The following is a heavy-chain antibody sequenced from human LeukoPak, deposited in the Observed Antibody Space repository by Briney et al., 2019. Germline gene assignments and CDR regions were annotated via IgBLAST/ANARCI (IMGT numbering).Heavy chain of an antibody. J-gene: IGHJ4*02. CDR1: GVSITSDTYC. CDR2: ILHSGST. V-gene: IGHV4-30-2*01. D-gene: IGHD3-3*01. Sequence: PSETLSLTCAVSGVSITSDTYCWRWLRQPPGTGLEWIGYILHSGSTYYNPSLKSRVTISIDTSKSQFSLKLSSVTAADTAVYYCARTRDFWSGYFDYWGQGTLVTVSS. CDR3: ARTRDFWSGYFDY.